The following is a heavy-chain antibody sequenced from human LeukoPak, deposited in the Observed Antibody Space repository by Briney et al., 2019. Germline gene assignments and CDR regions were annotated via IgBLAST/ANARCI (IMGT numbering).Heavy chain of an antibody. J-gene: IGHJ4*02. V-gene: IGHV3-7*01. CDR3: ARDSPGYGGYDF. Sequence: GGSLRLSCAASGFTFSRYWMSWVRQAPGKGPEWVANIKQDGSEKYYVDSVNGRFTISKDNAKNSLYLQMNSLRAEDTAVYYCARDSPGYGGYDFWGQGTLVTVSS. CDR2: IKQDGSEK. D-gene: IGHD5-12*01. CDR1: GFTFSRYW.